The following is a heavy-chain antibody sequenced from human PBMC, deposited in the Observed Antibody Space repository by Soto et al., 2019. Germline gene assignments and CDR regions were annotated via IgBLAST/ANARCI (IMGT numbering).Heavy chain of an antibody. CDR3: ARGVGSGTYYNQYNWFDP. D-gene: IGHD3-10*01. V-gene: IGHV1-18*01. Sequence: QVQLVQSGAEVKKPGASVKVSCKASGHTFTNYGISWVRQAPGQGLEWMGWINTYNGNTNHAQKLQGRVTMTTDTSTSTAYLELRSLRSDATAVYYCARGVGSGTYYNQYNWFDPWGQGTLVTVSS. CDR2: INTYNGNT. CDR1: GHTFTNYG. J-gene: IGHJ5*02.